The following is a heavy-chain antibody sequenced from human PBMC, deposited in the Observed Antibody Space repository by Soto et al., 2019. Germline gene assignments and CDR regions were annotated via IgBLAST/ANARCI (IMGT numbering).Heavy chain of an antibody. V-gene: IGHV3-21*01. D-gene: IGHD5-18*01. CDR2: ISSSSSYI. Sequence: PGGSLRLSCAASGFTFSSYSMNWVRQAPGKGLEWVSSISSSSSYIYYADSVKGRFTISRDNAKNSLYLQMNSLRAEDTAVYYCAREDTAMDRYYYGMDVWGQGTTVTVSS. CDR1: GFTFSSYS. J-gene: IGHJ6*02. CDR3: AREDTAMDRYYYGMDV.